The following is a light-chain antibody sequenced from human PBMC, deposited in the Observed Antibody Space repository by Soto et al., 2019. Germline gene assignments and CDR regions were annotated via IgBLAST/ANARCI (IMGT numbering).Light chain of an antibody. J-gene: IGKJ4*01. CDR1: QCVSSY. V-gene: IGKV3-11*01. Sequence: EIVLTQAPATLSLSPGERATLSCRAIQCVSSYLAWYQQKPGQTPRLLISDASNRATGIPARFSGSGSGTDFTLTISSLEPEDFAVYYCQMRSNWPRLTFGGGTKVEIK. CDR3: QMRSNWPRLT. CDR2: DAS.